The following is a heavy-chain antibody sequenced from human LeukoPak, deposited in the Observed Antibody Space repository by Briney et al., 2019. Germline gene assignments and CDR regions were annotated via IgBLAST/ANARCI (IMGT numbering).Heavy chain of an antibody. V-gene: IGHV4-59*12. CDR3: ARPGASSGWFRRAFDY. J-gene: IGHJ4*02. CDR2: IHYSGST. Sequence: SETLSLTCTVSGGSISGFYWSWIRQPPGKGLEWIGYIHYSGSTNYNPSLKSRVTISVDTSKNQFSLKLSSVTAADTAVYYCARPGASSGWFRRAFDYWGRGTLVTVSS. CDR1: GGSISGFY. D-gene: IGHD6-19*01.